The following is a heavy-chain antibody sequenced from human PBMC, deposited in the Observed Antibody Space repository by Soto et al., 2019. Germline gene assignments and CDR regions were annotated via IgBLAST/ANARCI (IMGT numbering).Heavy chain of an antibody. CDR1: GGSISSGGYS. D-gene: IGHD4-17*01. CDR3: ARAHYGDYGYGMDV. Sequence: QLQLQESGSGLVKPSQTLSLTCAVSGGSISSGGYSWSWIRQPPGKGLEWIGYIYHSGTTYYNPSLKSRFTISVDMPKNQFSLKLSSVTAADTAVYYCARAHYGDYGYGMDVWGQGTTVTVSS. V-gene: IGHV4-30-2*01. CDR2: IYHSGTT. J-gene: IGHJ6*02.